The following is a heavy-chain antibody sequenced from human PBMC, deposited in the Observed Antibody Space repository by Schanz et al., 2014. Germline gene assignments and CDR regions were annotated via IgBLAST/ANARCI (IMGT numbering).Heavy chain of an antibody. D-gene: IGHD6-19*01. J-gene: IGHJ4*02. CDR3: ARLWGGWRIPDY. V-gene: IGHV4-39*01. Sequence: QVQLQESGPGLVKPSETLSLTCSVSGDSISSTSYYWGWIRQPPGKGLEWIGSIYYSGSTYYNASPRGGATIPEDPSKTHFPLNLTSGTAADSAVYYCARLWGGWRIPDYWGQGTLVTVSS. CDR2: IYYSGST. CDR1: GDSISSTSYY.